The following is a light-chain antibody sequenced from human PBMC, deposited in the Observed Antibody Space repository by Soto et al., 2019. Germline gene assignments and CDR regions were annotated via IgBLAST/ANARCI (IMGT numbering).Light chain of an antibody. J-gene: IGKJ1*01. CDR2: HTS. CDR1: QSVGGS. V-gene: IGKV3D-15*01. Sequence: EIVMTQSPATLSVSPGERATLSCRASQSVGGSLAWYQQRPGQAPRLLVYHTSNRATGIPDRFSGSGSGTDFTLTISRLEPEDFAVYYCQQYKTFGQGTKVDI. CDR3: QQYKT.